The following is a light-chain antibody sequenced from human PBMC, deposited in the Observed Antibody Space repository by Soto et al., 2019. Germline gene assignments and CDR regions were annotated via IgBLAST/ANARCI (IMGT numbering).Light chain of an antibody. V-gene: IGKV1-39*01. CDR2: AAS. Sequence: DIQMTQSPSSLSASVGDRVTITCRASQSISNYLNWYQQKPGKAPKFLIYAASTLQSGVPSRFSGSGSGTDFTLTISNLQPEDFATYYCQQSYSTLALTFGGGTRVEIK. CDR1: QSISNY. CDR3: QQSYSTLALT. J-gene: IGKJ4*01.